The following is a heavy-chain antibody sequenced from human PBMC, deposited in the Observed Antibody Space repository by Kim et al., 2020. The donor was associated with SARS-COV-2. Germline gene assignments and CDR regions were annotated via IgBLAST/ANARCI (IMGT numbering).Heavy chain of an antibody. J-gene: IGHJ4*02. CDR2: IIPILGIA. Sequence: SVKVSCKASGGTFSSYAISWVRQAPGQGLEWMGRIIPILGIANYAQKFQGRVTITADKSTSTAYMELSSLRSEDTAVYYCARDVGSVGATSRRDYWGQGTLVTVSS. CDR1: GGTFSSYA. V-gene: IGHV1-69*04. CDR3: ARDVGSVGATSRRDY. D-gene: IGHD1-26*01.